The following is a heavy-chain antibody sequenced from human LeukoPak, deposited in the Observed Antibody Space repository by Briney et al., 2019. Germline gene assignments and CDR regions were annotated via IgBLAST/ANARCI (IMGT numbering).Heavy chain of an antibody. D-gene: IGHD6-13*01. CDR1: GFTFSSYW. CDR3: ARVWSGIAAAGMGPYAFDI. J-gene: IGHJ3*02. V-gene: IGHV3-7*01. Sequence: GGSLRLSCAASGFTFSSYWMSWVRQAPGKGLEWVANIKQDGSEKYYVDSVKGRFTISRDNAKNSLYLQMNSLRAEDTAVYYCARVWSGIAAAGMGPYAFDIWGQGTMVTVSS. CDR2: IKQDGSEK.